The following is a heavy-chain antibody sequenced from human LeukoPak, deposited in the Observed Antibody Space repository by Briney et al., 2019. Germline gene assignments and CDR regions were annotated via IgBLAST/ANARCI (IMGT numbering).Heavy chain of an antibody. CDR1: GFTFSSYA. V-gene: IGHV3-30-3*01. J-gene: IGHJ3*02. D-gene: IGHD4-17*01. Sequence: GGSLRLSCAASGFTFSSYAMHWVRQAPGKGLEWVAVISYDGSNKYYADSVKGRFTISRDNSKNTLYLQMNSLRADDTAVYHCAKDPNGDYVGAFDMWGQGTMVTVSS. CDR3: AKDPNGDYVGAFDM. CDR2: ISYDGSNK.